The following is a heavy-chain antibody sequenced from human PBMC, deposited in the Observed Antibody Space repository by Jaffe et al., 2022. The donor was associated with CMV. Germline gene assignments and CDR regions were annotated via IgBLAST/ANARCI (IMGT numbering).Heavy chain of an antibody. CDR2: ISGVSSTI. CDR3: ARQSYDYGDYGNWFDP. V-gene: IGHV3-48*02. J-gene: IGHJ5*02. D-gene: IGHD4-17*01. CDR1: GFTFGSYS. Sequence: EVQLVESGGGLVQPGGSLRLSCAASGFTFGSYSLNWVRQAPGKGLEWVSYISGVSSTIHYADSVKGRFTISRDNAKNSLYLQMNSLRDEDTAIYYCARQSYDYGDYGNWFDPWGQGTLVTVSS.